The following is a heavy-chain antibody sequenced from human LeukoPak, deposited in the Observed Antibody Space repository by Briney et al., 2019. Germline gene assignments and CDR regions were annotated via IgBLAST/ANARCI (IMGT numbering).Heavy chain of an antibody. D-gene: IGHD5-12*01. CDR3: ARGPSGYHNT. CDR2: ISSSGGTI. CDR1: GFTFSDYY. J-gene: IGHJ4*02. V-gene: IGHV3-11*04. Sequence: GGSLRLSCAASGFTFSDYYMNWIRQAPGKGLEWVSYISSSGGTIYYADSVKGRFTISRDNSKNTLYLQMNSLRAEDTAVYYCARGPSGYHNTGGQGTLVTVSS.